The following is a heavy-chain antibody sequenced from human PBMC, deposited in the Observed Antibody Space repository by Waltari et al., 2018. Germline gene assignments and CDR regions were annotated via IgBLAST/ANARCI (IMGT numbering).Heavy chain of an antibody. Sequence: EVQLVGSGGGLVQPGGSLRLSCAAYGFTFSIYWMTWVRQAPGKGLEWVANIKQDGSEKNYVDSVKGRFTISRDNAKNSLYLQMNSLRAEDTAEYYCARDLFGEAGTWNWGQGTMVTVSS. CDR3: ARDLFGEAGTWN. V-gene: IGHV3-7*03. D-gene: IGHD3-10*01. CDR1: GFTFSIYW. CDR2: IKQDGSEK. J-gene: IGHJ4*02.